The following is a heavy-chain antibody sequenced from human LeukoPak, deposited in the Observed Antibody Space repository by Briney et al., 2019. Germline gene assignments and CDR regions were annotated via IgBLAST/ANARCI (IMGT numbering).Heavy chain of an antibody. CDR1: GGSFSGYY. J-gene: IGHJ4*02. V-gene: IGHV4-34*01. D-gene: IGHD3-22*01. CDR3: ARGRRITMIVVVIGFDY. CDR2: INHSGST. Sequence: SETLSLTCAVYGGSFSGYYWSWIRQPPGKGLEWIGEINHSGSTNYNPSLKSRVTISVDTSKNQFSLKLSSVTAADTAVYYCARGRRITMIVVVIGFDYWGQGTLVTVSS.